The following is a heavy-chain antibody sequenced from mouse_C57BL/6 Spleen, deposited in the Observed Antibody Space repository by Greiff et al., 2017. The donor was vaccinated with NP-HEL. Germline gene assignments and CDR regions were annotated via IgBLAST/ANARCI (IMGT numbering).Heavy chain of an antibody. CDR3: TRRDYDEGGAMDY. V-gene: IGHV1-15*01. J-gene: IGHJ4*01. Sequence: VQLKQSGAELVRPGASVTLSCKASGYTFTDYEMHWVKQTPVHGLEWIGAIDPETGGTAYNQKFKGKAILTADKSSSTAYMELRSLTSEDSAVYYCTRRDYDEGGAMDYWGQGTSVTVSS. CDR2: IDPETGGT. D-gene: IGHD2-4*01. CDR1: GYTFTDYE.